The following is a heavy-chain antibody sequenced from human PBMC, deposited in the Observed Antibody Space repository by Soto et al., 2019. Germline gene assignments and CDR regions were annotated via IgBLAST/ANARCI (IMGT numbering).Heavy chain of an antibody. CDR3: ARTIAAAGRRRHFDL. D-gene: IGHD6-13*01. J-gene: IGHJ2*01. CDR1: GFTFSDYY. CDR2: ISSSSSYT. Sequence: QVQLVESGGGLVKPGGSLRLSCAASGFTFSDYYMSWIRQAPGKGLEWVSYISSSSSYTNYADSVKGRITISRDNAKNSRYLQMSRLRDEDPALYLCARTIAAAGRRRHFDLWGRGTLVTVSS. V-gene: IGHV3-11*06.